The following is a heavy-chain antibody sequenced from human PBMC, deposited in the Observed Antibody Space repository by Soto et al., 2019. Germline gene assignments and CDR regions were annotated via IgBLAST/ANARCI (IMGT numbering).Heavy chain of an antibody. J-gene: IGHJ4*02. Sequence: SVKVSCKASGYTFTNYYVHWVRQAPGLGLEWMGIINPSGGSTSYAQKFQGRVTMTWDTSTSTVYMELSSLRSEDTAMYYCARPPVTIFGVVTPFDYWGQGTLVTVSS. CDR1: GYTFTNYY. CDR3: ARPPVTIFGVVTPFDY. V-gene: IGHV1-46*01. D-gene: IGHD3-3*01. CDR2: INPSGGST.